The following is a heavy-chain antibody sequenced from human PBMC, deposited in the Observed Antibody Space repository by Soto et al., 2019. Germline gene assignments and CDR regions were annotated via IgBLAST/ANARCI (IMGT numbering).Heavy chain of an antibody. V-gene: IGHV4-59*01. CDR2: IYYSGST. J-gene: IGHJ5*02. CDR3: ARDDGYCSGGSCRGPNWFDP. Sequence: LSLTCTVSGGSISSYYWSWIRQPPGKGLEWIGYIYYSGSTNYNPSLKSRVTISVDTSKNQFSLKLSSVTAADTAVYYCARDDGYCSGGSCRGPNWFDPWGQGTLVTVSS. CDR1: GGSISSYY. D-gene: IGHD2-15*01.